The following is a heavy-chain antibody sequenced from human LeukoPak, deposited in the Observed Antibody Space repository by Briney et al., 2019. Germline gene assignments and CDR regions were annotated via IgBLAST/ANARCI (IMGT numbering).Heavy chain of an antibody. Sequence: SETLSLTCTVSGGSISSYYWSWIRQPPGKGLEWIGCIYYSGSTNYNPSLKSRVTISVDTSKNQFSLKLSSVTAADTAVYYCARVPRIAARPYYFDYWGQGTLVTVSS. V-gene: IGHV4-59*01. CDR3: ARVPRIAARPYYFDY. J-gene: IGHJ4*02. CDR1: GGSISSYY. CDR2: IYYSGST. D-gene: IGHD6-6*01.